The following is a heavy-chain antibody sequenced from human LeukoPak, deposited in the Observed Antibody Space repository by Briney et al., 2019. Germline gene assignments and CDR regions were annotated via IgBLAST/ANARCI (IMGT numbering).Heavy chain of an antibody. D-gene: IGHD3-10*01. Sequence: TSETLSLTCIVSGGSISSSSYYWGWIRQPPGKGLEWIGSIYYSGSTDYNPSLKSRVTISVDTSKNQFSLKLSSVTAADTAVYYCASPTQGLLWFDAPFDYWGQEPWSPSPQ. V-gene: IGHV4-39*01. CDR2: IYYSGST. J-gene: IGHJ4*01. CDR3: ASPTQGLLWFDAPFDY. CDR1: GGSISSSSYY.